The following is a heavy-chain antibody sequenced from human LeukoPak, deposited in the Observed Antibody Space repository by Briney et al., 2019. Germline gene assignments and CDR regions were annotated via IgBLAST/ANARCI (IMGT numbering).Heavy chain of an antibody. CDR3: ARDRAAGYADAFDI. CDR1: GFTVSSNY. J-gene: IGHJ3*02. CDR2: IYNSGST. Sequence: GGSLRLSCAASGFTVSSNYMNWARQAPGKGLEWVSVIYNSGSTYYADSVKGRFTISRDNSNNTLYLQMNSLRAEDTAVYYCARDRAAGYADAFDIWGQGTMVTVSS. V-gene: IGHV3-66*01. D-gene: IGHD6-25*01.